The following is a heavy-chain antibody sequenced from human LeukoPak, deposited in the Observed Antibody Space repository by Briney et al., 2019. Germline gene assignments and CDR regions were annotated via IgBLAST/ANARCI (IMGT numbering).Heavy chain of an antibody. CDR2: VTSGGDKT. D-gene: IGHD2-2*01. CDR3: ASGGGYCSTTSCSVLYY. J-gene: IGHJ4*02. CDR1: VFTFSSYD. V-gene: IGHV3-23*01. Sequence: GGSVRLSCAASVFTFSSYDMSWVPQAPGKGLQWVSAVTSGGDKTFYADSVKGRFSNSRDNPKNTLYLQMNSLSADDTAVYYCASGGGYCSTTSCSVLYYWGQGALVTVSP.